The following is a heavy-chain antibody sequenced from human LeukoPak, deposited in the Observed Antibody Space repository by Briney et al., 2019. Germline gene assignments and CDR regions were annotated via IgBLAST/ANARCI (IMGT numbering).Heavy chain of an antibody. D-gene: IGHD3-10*01. J-gene: IGHJ4*02. V-gene: IGHV4-34*01. CDR2: INHSGST. CDR1: GGSFSGYY. Sequence: SETLSLTCAVYGGSFSGYYWSWIRQPPGKGLEWIGEINHSGSTNYNPSLKSRVTISVDTSKNQFSLKLSPVTAADTAVYYCAKARHYYGSDFDYWGQGTLVTVSS. CDR3: AKARHYYGSDFDY.